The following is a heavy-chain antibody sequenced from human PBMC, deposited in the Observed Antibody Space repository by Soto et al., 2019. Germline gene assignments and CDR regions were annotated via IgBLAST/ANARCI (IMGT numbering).Heavy chain of an antibody. J-gene: IGHJ4*02. D-gene: IGHD6-6*01. CDR1: GFRLGTYA. V-gene: IGHV3-23*01. CDR2: ITGGGVSVS. CDR3: AKGSRPSRPYFFDY. Sequence: PGGSLRLSCAASGFRLGTYAMNWVRQAPGKGLEWVSGITGGGVSVSYYADSVKGRFTISRDDSKTTLYLQMNSLRADDTAVYYCAKGSRPSRPYFFDYWGQGSLVTVSS.